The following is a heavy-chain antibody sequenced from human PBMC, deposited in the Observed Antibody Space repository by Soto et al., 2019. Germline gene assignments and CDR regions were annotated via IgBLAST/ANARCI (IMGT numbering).Heavy chain of an antibody. CDR2: IIPIFGTA. J-gene: IGHJ5*02. CDR3: ARGRLCSGGSCSKDYNWFDP. V-gene: IGHV1-69*13. Sequence: SVKVSCKASGGTFSSYAISWVRQAPGQGLEWMGGIIPIFGTANYAQKFQGRVTITADESTSTAYMELSSLRSEDTAVYYCARGRLCSGGSCSKDYNWFDPWGQGTLVTVSS. D-gene: IGHD2-15*01. CDR1: GGTFSSYA.